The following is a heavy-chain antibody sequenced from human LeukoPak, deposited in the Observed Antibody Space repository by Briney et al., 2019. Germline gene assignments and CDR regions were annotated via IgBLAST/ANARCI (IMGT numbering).Heavy chain of an antibody. V-gene: IGHV1-24*01. CDR3: ANSGPYYYGSGSYYCFDY. CDR1: GYTLTELS. Sequence: ASVTVSCKVSGYTLTELSMHWVRQARGKGREWMGGFDPEDGETIYAQKFQGRVTMTEDTSTDTAYMELSSLRSEDTAVYYCANSGPYYYGSGSYYCFDYWGQGTLVTVSS. CDR2: FDPEDGET. J-gene: IGHJ4*02. D-gene: IGHD3-10*01.